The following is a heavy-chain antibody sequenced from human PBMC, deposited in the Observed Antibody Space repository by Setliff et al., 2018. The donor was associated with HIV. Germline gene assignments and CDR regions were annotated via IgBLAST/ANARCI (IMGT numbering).Heavy chain of an antibody. CDR1: GDSVSSRSYY. Sequence: SETLSLTCTVSGDSVSSRSYYWSWIRQPPGKGLEWIGYIYYSGSANYNPSLKSRFTISVDTSKNHFSLKLRSVTAADTAVYYCASDISPDDGYNRLHYFDYWGQGTLVTVSS. CDR3: ASDISPDDGYNRLHYFDY. J-gene: IGHJ4*02. V-gene: IGHV4-61*03. CDR2: IYYSGSA. D-gene: IGHD5-12*01.